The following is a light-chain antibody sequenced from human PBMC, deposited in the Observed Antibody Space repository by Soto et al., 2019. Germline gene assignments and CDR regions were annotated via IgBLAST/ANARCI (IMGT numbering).Light chain of an antibody. CDR1: QSVSNN. CDR3: QQYNDWPPST. Sequence: EIMMTQSPVNLSVSPGERATLSCRASQSVSNNLSWYQQQPGQAPRLLIYYASTRATGIPARFSGSGSGTEFTLPIISLQSADFALYYCQQYNDWPPSTFGQGTRLEIK. J-gene: IGKJ5*01. CDR2: YAS. V-gene: IGKV3-15*01.